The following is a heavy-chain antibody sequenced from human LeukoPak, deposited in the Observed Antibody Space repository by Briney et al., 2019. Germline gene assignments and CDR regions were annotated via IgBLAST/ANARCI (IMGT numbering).Heavy chain of an antibody. D-gene: IGHD3/OR15-3a*01. V-gene: IGHV1-2*02. J-gene: IGHJ6*02. CDR1: GYTFTGYY. CDR2: INPNSGGT. CDR3: ARKEVGWTHYYGMDV. Sequence: WASVKVSCKASGYTFTGYYMHWVRQAPGQGLEWMGWINPNSGGTNYAQKFQGRVTMTRDTSISTAYMELSRLRSDDTAVYYCARKEVGWTHYYGMDVWGQGTTVTVSS.